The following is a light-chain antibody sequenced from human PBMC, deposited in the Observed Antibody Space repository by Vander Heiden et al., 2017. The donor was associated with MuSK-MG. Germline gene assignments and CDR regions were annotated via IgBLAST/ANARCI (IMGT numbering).Light chain of an antibody. CDR1: SSNIGAGYD. Sequence: QSVLTQPPSVSGAPGQRLPISCTGSSSNIGAGYDVHWYQQLPGTAPKLLIYGNSNRPSGVPDRFSGSKSGTSASLAITGLQAEDEADYYCQSYDSSLSVNWVFGGGTKLTVL. CDR2: GNS. CDR3: QSYDSSLSVNWV. V-gene: IGLV1-40*01. J-gene: IGLJ3*02.